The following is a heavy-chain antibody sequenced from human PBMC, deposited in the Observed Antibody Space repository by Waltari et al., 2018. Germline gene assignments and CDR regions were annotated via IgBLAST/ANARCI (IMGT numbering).Heavy chain of an antibody. Sequence: QVQLVQSGAEVRKPGASVTVSCKASGYTCTHYDINWVRQGTGQGLEWMGWMNPNSGNTGYAQNFQDRLIMTTDTSINTAYMELRGLTSDDTAVYYCARGAAPGKGAHWFDPWGQGTLVIVSS. CDR1: GYTCTHYD. CDR2: MNPNSGNT. J-gene: IGHJ5*02. CDR3: ARGAAPGKGAHWFDP. V-gene: IGHV1-8*01. D-gene: IGHD6-13*01.